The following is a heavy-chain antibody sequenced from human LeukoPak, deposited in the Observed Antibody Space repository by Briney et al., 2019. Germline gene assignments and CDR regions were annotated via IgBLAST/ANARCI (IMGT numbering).Heavy chain of an antibody. CDR2: ISSTGGTT. CDR3: AKNGDRGAYCTGGTCYPYFYYYMDV. Sequence: GGTLRLSCAASGITFSSYGMSWVRQAPGKGLEWVSSISSTGGTTYYADSVKGRFTIPRDNSKNTLYLQMNSLRAEDTAIYYCAKNGDRGAYCTGGTCYPYFYYYMDVWGKGTTVTI. D-gene: IGHD2-15*01. CDR1: GITFSSYG. J-gene: IGHJ6*03. V-gene: IGHV3-23*01.